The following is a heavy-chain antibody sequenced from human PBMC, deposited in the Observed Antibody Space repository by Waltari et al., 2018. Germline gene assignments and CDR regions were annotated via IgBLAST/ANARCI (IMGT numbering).Heavy chain of an antibody. Sequence: EVQLLESGGGLAQPGGSLRLSCATWGFSFGGFAINWVRQAPGKGLEWVSGISGSGATTYYADSVRGRFTISRDNSRNTLSLEVNSLRAEDTAIYYCAKAFRGYSGSYFDYWGQGVPVTVSS. CDR2: ISGSGATT. J-gene: IGHJ4*02. V-gene: IGHV3-23*01. CDR3: AKAFRGYSGSYFDY. D-gene: IGHD5-12*01. CDR1: GFSFGGFA.